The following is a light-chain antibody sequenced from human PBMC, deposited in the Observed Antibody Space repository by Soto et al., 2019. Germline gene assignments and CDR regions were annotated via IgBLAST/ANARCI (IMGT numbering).Light chain of an antibody. J-gene: IGLJ3*02. V-gene: IGLV4-69*01. CDR2: LNSDGSH. CDR1: SGHSSYA. CDR3: QTWGTGTNWV. Sequence: QLVLTQSPSASASLGASVKLTCTLSSGHSSYAIAWHQQQPEKGPRYLMKLNSDGSHSKGDGIPDRFSGSSSGAERYLTISGLQSEDEADYYCQTWGTGTNWVFGGGTKLTVL.